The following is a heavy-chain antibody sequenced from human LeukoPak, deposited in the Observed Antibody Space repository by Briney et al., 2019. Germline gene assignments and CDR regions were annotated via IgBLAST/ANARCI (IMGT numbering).Heavy chain of an antibody. Sequence: ASVKVSCKASGGTFSSYAISWVRQAPGQGLEWMGGIIPIFGTANYAQKFQGRVTITTDESTSTAYMELSSLRSEDTAVYSCATGQSGSYQYYFDYWGQGTLVTVSS. CDR3: ATGQSGSYQYYFDY. V-gene: IGHV1-69*05. CDR1: GGTFSSYA. D-gene: IGHD1-26*01. J-gene: IGHJ4*02. CDR2: IIPIFGTA.